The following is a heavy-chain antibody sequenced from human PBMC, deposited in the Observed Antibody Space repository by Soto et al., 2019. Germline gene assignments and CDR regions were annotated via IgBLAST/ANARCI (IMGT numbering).Heavy chain of an antibody. CDR3: ARGLKWDLLLVWTLPGY. V-gene: IGHV3-30-3*01. J-gene: IGHJ4*02. CDR2: ISYDGSNK. CDR1: GFTFSSYA. D-gene: IGHD1-26*01. Sequence: QVQLVESGGGVVQPGRSLRLSCAASGFTFSSYAMHWVRQAPGKGLEWVAVISYDGSNKYYADSVKCRFTISRDNSKNTLYLQMNSLRAEDTAVYYCARGLKWDLLLVWTLPGYWDQGTLVTVSS.